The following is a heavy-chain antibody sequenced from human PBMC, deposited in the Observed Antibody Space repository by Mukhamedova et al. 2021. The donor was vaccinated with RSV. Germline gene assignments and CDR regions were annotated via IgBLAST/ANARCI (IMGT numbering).Heavy chain of an antibody. CDR2: IYPGDSHT. V-gene: IGHV5-51*01. J-gene: IGHJ4*02. CDR3: ARLGYCSGSTCFAPFNY. Sequence: MPGKGLESMGIIYPGDSHTRYSPSFQGQVTISADKSIYTAYLQWSSLKASDSAMYYCARLGYCSGSTCFAPFNYWGQGTLVTVPS. D-gene: IGHD2-2*01.